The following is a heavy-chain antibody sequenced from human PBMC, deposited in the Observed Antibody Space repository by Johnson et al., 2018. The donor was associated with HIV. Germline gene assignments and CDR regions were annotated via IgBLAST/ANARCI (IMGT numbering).Heavy chain of an antibody. V-gene: IGHV3-30*03. CDR1: GFTFSSYG. D-gene: IGHD2-15*01. J-gene: IGHJ3*02. CDR3: AREGIYCTGGRCYVAAFDI. Sequence: QMQLVESGGGVVQPGRSLRLSCVASGFTFSSYGMHWVRQTPGKGLEWVAVISYNGTNTWYADSVKGRFTISRDNAKNTLYLQMNSLRAEDTAVYYCAREGIYCTGGRCYVAAFDIWGQGTKVTVSS. CDR2: ISYNGTNT.